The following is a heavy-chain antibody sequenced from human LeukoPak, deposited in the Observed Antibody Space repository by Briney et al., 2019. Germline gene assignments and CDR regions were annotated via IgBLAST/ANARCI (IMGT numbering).Heavy chain of an antibody. J-gene: IGHJ1*01. CDR1: GFTFSSYG. CDR3: TRNSGWYGLS. V-gene: IGHV3-23*01. Sequence: GGTLRLSCAASGFTFSSYGMSWARQAPGKGLEWVSAISGSGGSTYYADSVKGRFTISRDNAKNSLYLQMNSLRAEDTAVYYCTRNSGWYGLSWGQGTLVTVSS. CDR2: ISGSGGST. D-gene: IGHD6-19*01.